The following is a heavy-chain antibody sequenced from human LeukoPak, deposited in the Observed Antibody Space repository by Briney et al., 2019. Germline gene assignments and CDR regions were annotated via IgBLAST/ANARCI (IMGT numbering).Heavy chain of an antibody. J-gene: IGHJ4*02. D-gene: IGHD1-26*01. CDR3: ARLMGATTSDY. V-gene: IGHV3-7*03. CDR2: IKQDGSER. Sequence: GGSLRLSCAASGFIFSNYWMSWVRQAPGKGLEWVANIKQDGSERYYVDSVKGRFAISRDNAKNSLYLQIDSLRAEDTAVYYCARLMGATTSDYWGQGTLVTVSS. CDR1: GFIFSNYW.